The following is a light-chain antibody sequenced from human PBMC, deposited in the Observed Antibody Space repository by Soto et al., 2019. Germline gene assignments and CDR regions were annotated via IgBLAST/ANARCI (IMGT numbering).Light chain of an antibody. CDR3: QQYGNSPQT. Sequence: ESVLTQSPGTLSLSPGERATLSCRASQSVSSSYLAWYQQKPGQAPRLLIYDASSRATGIPDRFSGSGSGTDFTLTISRLEPEDFAVYYCQQYGNSPQTFGQGTKVEIK. V-gene: IGKV3-20*01. CDR1: QSVSSSY. CDR2: DAS. J-gene: IGKJ1*01.